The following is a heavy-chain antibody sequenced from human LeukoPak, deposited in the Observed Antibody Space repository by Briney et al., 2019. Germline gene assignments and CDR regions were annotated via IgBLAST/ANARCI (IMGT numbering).Heavy chain of an antibody. CDR1: GGSISSYY. V-gene: IGHV4-4*07. CDR2: IYTSGST. J-gene: IGHJ4*02. CDR3: VGELPNYYFDY. Sequence: SETLSLTCTVSGGSISSYYRSWIRQPAGKGLEWIGRIYTSGSTHYNPSLKSRVTMSVDTSKNQFSLKLSSVTAADTAVYYCVGELPNYYFDYWGQGTLVTVSS. D-gene: IGHD3-10*01.